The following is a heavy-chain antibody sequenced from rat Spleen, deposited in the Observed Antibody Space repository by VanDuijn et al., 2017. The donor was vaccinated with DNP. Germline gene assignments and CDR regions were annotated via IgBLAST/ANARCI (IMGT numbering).Heavy chain of an antibody. Sequence: EVQLVESGGGLVQPGRSLKLSCEVSGFTFSNFDMAWFLQAPMKGLEWVATIGTTGGSRYYRDSVKGRFTVSRDNGKSVLYLQMDSLRSEDTATYYCARHNDFGGGRWDYWGQGVIVTVSS. J-gene: IGHJ2*01. CDR2: IGTTGGSR. CDR1: GFTFSNFD. V-gene: IGHV5S23*01. CDR3: ARHNDFGGGRWDY. D-gene: IGHD4-3*01.